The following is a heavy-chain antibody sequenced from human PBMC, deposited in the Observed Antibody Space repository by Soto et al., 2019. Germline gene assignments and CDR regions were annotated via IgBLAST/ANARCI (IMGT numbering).Heavy chain of an antibody. V-gene: IGHV4-39*01. J-gene: IGHJ3*02. CDR1: GGSIISSSYY. CDR3: ASFDTIFGMEDACDI. Sequence: QLQLQESGPRLVKPSETLSLTCTVSGGSIISSSYYWGWIRQPPGKGLEWIGSIYYSGSTYYNPCLKSRLTVSVDTSNNQLALKLASVTAADTAGYYWASFDTIFGMEDACDIGGQGTMVTVSS. D-gene: IGHD3-3*01. CDR2: IYYSGST.